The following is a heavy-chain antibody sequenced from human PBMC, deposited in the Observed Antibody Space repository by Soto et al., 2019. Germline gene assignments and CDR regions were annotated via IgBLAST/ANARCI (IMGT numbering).Heavy chain of an antibody. V-gene: IGHV3-48*01. CDR1: GFTFSSYS. CDR3: AREPPPVTTYFDY. D-gene: IGHD4-17*01. J-gene: IGHJ4*02. Sequence: RGSLRLSCASSGFTFSSYSMNWVRQAPGKGLEWVSYISSSSSTIYYADSVKGRFTISRDNAKNSLYLQMNSLRAEDTAVYYCAREPPPVTTYFDYWAQVRLLIVSS. CDR2: ISSSSSTI.